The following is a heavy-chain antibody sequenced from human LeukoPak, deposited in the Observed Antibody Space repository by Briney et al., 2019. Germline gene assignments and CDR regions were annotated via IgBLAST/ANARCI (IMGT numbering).Heavy chain of an antibody. D-gene: IGHD6-13*01. V-gene: IGHV4-59*01. CDR3: ARAQWEAAAGQYIDY. CDR2: ISYSEII. CDR1: GGSIINNY. Sequence: SETLSLTCTVSGGSIINNYWNWIRQPQGKGLEWIGYISYSEIINYNPSLKSRVTISVDTYKNQFSLKVSSVTAADTAVYYCARAQWEAAAGQYIDYWGQGTLVTVSS. J-gene: IGHJ4*02.